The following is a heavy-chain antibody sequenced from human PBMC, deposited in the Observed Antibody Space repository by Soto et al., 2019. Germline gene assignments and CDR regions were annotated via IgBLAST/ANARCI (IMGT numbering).Heavy chain of an antibody. CDR2: IYHSGST. J-gene: IGHJ4*02. CDR3: ARGPPHV. CDR1: GGSISSYY. D-gene: IGHD3-16*01. V-gene: IGHV4-59*12. Sequence: SETLSLTCTVSGGSISSYYWSWIRQPPGKGLEWIGYIYHSGSTYYNPSLKSRVTISVDRSKNQFSLKLSSVTAADTAVYYCARGPPHVWGQGTLVTVSS.